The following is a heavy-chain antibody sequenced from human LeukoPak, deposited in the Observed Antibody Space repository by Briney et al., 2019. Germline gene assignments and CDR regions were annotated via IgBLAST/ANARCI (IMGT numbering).Heavy chain of an antibody. CDR1: GYTFTSYA. Sequence: ASVKVSCKASGYTFTSYAMNWVRQAPGQGLEWMGWISAYNGNTNYAQKLQGRVTMTTDTSTSTAYMELRSLRSDDTAVYYCARAGYSYGYWAQSYSFDYWGQGTLVTVSS. CDR3: ARAGYSYGYWAQSYSFDY. V-gene: IGHV1-18*01. CDR2: ISAYNGNT. J-gene: IGHJ4*02. D-gene: IGHD5-18*01.